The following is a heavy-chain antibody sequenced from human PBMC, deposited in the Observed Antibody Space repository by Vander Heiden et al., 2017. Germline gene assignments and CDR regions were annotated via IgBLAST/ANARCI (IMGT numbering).Heavy chain of an antibody. CDR2: ISGSGGST. V-gene: IGHV3-23*01. CDR3: ANIVGDFWSGYFDY. CDR1: GFTFSGSA. J-gene: IGHJ4*02. Sequence: EVQLLESGGGLVQPGGSLRLSCAASGFTFSGSAMSWVRQAPGEGLEWVSAISGSGGSTYYADSVKGRFTISRDNSKNTLYLQMNSLRAEDTAVYYCANIVGDFWSGYFDYWCQGTLVTVSS. D-gene: IGHD3-3*01.